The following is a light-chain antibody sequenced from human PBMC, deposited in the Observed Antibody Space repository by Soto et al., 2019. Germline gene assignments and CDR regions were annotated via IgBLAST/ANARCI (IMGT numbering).Light chain of an antibody. J-gene: IGKJ4*01. CDR1: QSVSSSY. CDR3: KQYASSLLT. V-gene: IGKV3-20*01. Sequence: QSLCAGESRALCSPASQSVSSSYLAWYQQKPGQAPRLLIYGASSRATGIPDRFSGSGSGRDFTHTISRREPEDFVVHYWKQYASSLLTFGGGTILDIK. CDR2: GAS.